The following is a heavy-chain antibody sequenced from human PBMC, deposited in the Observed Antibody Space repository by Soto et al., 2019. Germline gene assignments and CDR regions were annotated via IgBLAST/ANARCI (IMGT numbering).Heavy chain of an antibody. D-gene: IGHD2-15*01. V-gene: IGHV4-4*02. CDR1: GDSISGSQW. J-gene: IGHJ4*02. Sequence: QVQLQESGPGLVKPSETLSLTYAVSGDSISGSQWWSWVRLPPGKGLEWIGEISHTGTTNYNPSLKSRVTMSVDKPKNQFSLNLTSVTAADTAVYYCARVIRSRDEYFDYWGQGTVVTVSP. CDR3: ARVIRSRDEYFDY. CDR2: ISHTGTT.